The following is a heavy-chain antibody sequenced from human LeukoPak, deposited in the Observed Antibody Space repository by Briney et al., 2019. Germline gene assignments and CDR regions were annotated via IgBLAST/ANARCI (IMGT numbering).Heavy chain of an antibody. Sequence: GGSLSLSCAASGFTYSSYGMHWLRQAPGKGLEGVAFIRYDGSNKYYADSVKGRFTISRDNSKNTLYLQMNSLRAEDTAVYYCAKDPPGTSKQPVGSDYWGQGTLVTVSS. CDR3: AKDPPGTSKQPVGSDY. CDR1: GFTYSSYG. J-gene: IGHJ4*02. CDR2: IRYDGSNK. D-gene: IGHD6-6*01. V-gene: IGHV3-30*02.